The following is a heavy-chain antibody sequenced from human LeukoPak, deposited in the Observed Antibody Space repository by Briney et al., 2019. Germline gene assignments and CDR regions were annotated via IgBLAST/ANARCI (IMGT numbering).Heavy chain of an antibody. CDR3: ARDSLDYGDGYYYYMDV. CDR1: GGSISSYY. D-gene: IGHD4-17*01. J-gene: IGHJ6*03. CDR2: IYTSGST. Sequence: KPSETLSLTCTVSGGSISSYYWRWIRQPPGKGLEWIGRIYTSGSTNYNPSLKSRVTMSVHTSKNQFSLKMSSVTAADTAVYYCARDSLDYGDGYYYYMDVWGKGTTVTVSS. V-gene: IGHV4-4*07.